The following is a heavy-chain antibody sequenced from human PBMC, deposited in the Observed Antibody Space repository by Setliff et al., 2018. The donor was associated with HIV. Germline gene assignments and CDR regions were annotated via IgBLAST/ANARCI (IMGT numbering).Heavy chain of an antibody. CDR2: IYYSGST. CDR3: ARGGYDYVWGSYRYPYYYYYMDV. Sequence: SETLSLTCTVSGGSISSYYWSWIRQPPGKGLEWIGYIYYSGSTNYNPSLKSRVTISVDTSKIQFSLKLSSVTAADTAVYYCARGGYDYVWGSYRYPYYYYYMDVWGKGTTVTVSS. J-gene: IGHJ6*03. CDR1: GGSISSYY. D-gene: IGHD3-16*02. V-gene: IGHV4-59*01.